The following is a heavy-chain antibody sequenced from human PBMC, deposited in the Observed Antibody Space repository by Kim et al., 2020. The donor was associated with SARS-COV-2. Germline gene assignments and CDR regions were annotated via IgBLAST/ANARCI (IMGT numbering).Heavy chain of an antibody. D-gene: IGHD3-16*01. CDR3: TTDPRGFSYGYYYGMDG. J-gene: IGHJ6*04. CDR2: IRSKDDCGKT. V-gene: IGHV3-15*05. Sequence: GGSLRLSCAASGFTFTNAWMTWVRQAPGKGLEWVAHIRSKDDCGKTDYATPVKGRFTISRDDSTSTLYLQMNSLRAEDTTVYYCTTDPRGFSYGYYYGMDGWGEGTTVTVSS. CDR1: GFTFTNAW.